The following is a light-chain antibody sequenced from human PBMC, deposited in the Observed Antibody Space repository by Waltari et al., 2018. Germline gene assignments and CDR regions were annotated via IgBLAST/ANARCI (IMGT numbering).Light chain of an antibody. CDR1: SRDFGPYNL. CDR2: EVT. V-gene: IGLV2-23*02. CDR3: CSYAGDALWV. J-gene: IGLJ3*02. Sequence: QSALPQPASVSGSPGQSITIPCPAPSRDFGPYNLASWYQHHPGKVPSVLIYEVTKRPSGVSNRFSGSKSGYTASLTISGLQAEDEADYYCCSYAGDALWVFGGGTKLTVL.